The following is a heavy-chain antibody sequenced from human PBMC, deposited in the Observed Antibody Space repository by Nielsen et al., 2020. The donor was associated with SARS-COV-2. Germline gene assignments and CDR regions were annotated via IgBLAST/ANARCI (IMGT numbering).Heavy chain of an antibody. CDR2: IKQDGSEK. CDR3: ARDGYYYDSSDAFDI. D-gene: IGHD3-22*01. Sequence: GVLKISCAASGFTFSSYWMSWVRQAPGKGLEWVANIKQDGSEKYYVDSVEGRFTISRDNAKNSLYLQMNSLRAEDTAVYYCARDGYYYDSSDAFDIWGQGTMVTVSS. J-gene: IGHJ3*02. CDR1: GFTFSSYW. V-gene: IGHV3-7*01.